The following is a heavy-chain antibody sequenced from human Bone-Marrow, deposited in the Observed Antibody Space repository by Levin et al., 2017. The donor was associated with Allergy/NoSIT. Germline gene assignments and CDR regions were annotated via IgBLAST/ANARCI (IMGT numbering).Heavy chain of an antibody. CDR1: GFSFNIAW. V-gene: IGHV3-15*01. D-gene: IGHD6-19*01. J-gene: IGHJ3*01. CDR3: ATGWGFTSGWYPDALDV. Sequence: LSLTCEASGFSFNIAWMTWIRQAPGKGLEWVGRIKSKTDGGAIDYGSSANGRFVISRDDSKQTVYLEMSGLTTEDTAVYYCATGWGFTSGWYPDALDVWGQGTLVSVAS. CDR2: IKSKTDGGAI.